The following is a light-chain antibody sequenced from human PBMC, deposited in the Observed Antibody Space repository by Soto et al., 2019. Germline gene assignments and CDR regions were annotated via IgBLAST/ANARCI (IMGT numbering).Light chain of an antibody. Sequence: EIVLTQSPATLSLSPGERATLSCRASQSVSSYLAWYQQKPGQAPRLLIYDASNRATGIPARFSGSGPGTDFTRTISSLEAEDFAVYYCQQRSNWPPLYTFGQGTKLEIK. CDR2: DAS. J-gene: IGKJ2*01. CDR1: QSVSSY. CDR3: QQRSNWPPLYT. V-gene: IGKV3-11*01.